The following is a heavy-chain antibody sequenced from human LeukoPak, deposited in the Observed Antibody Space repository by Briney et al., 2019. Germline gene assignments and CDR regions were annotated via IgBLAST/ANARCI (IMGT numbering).Heavy chain of an antibody. V-gene: IGHV4-31*03. Sequence: SETLSLTCSVSGGSIISYGYYWTWIRQYPGKGLEWIGNIFYNGTTYYNPSFRGRVTVSGDTSKNQFSLNLNSLTAADTAVYYCARDRMDTALAFFFDYWGQGTLVTVSS. D-gene: IGHD5-18*01. CDR1: GGSIISYGYY. CDR3: ARDRMDTALAFFFDY. CDR2: IFYNGTT. J-gene: IGHJ4*02.